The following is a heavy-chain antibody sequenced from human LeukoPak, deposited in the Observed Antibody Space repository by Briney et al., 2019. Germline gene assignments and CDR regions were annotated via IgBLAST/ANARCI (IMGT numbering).Heavy chain of an antibody. J-gene: IGHJ3*02. Sequence: PGGSLRLSCAASGFTFSSYDMHWVRQAPGKGLEWVAFISNDGSNKYYADSVKGRFTISRDNSKNTLYLQMDSLRAEDTAVYYCARVAVGGTRAFDIWGQGTTVTVSS. D-gene: IGHD6-19*01. CDR2: ISNDGSNK. CDR3: ARVAVGGTRAFDI. CDR1: GFTFSSYD. V-gene: IGHV3-30*03.